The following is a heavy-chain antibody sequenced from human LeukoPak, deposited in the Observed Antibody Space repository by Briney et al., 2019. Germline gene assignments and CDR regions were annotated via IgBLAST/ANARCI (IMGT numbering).Heavy chain of an antibody. CDR2: IYYSGST. CDR1: GGSISSGGYY. J-gene: IGHJ6*02. Sequence: PSETLSLTCTVSGGSISSGGYYWSWIRQHPGKGLEWIGYIYYSGSTYYNPSLKSRVTISVDTSKNQFSLKLSSVTAADTAVYYCAITWGEQWLTPYGMDVWGQGTTVTVSS. V-gene: IGHV4-31*03. CDR3: AITWGEQWLTPYGMDV. D-gene: IGHD6-19*01.